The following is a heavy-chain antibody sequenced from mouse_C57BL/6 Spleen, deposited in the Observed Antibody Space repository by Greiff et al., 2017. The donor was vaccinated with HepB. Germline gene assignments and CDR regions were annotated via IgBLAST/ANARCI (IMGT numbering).Heavy chain of an antibody. J-gene: IGHJ2*01. CDR2: ISGGGGNT. Sequence: EVQGVESGGGLVKPGGSLKLSCAASGFTFSSYTMSWVRQTPEKRLEWVATISGGGGNTYYPDSVKGRFTISRDNAKNTLYLQMSSLRSEDTALYYCARDDGYFPYWGQGTTLTVSS. D-gene: IGHD2-3*01. CDR3: ARDDGYFPY. CDR1: GFTFSSYT. V-gene: IGHV5-9*01.